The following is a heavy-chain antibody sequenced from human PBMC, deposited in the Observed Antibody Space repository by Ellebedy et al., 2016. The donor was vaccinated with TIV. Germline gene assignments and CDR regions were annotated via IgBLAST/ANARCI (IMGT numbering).Heavy chain of an antibody. V-gene: IGHV3-66*01. CDR2: IYSGGST. J-gene: IGHJ4*02. CDR1: GFTVSSNY. Sequence: GESLKISCAASGFTVSSNYMSWVRQAPGKGLEWVSVIYSGGSTYYADSVKGRFTISRDNSKNTLYLQMNSLRAEDTAVYYCASYYYDSSGGGYFDYWGQGTLVTVSS. CDR3: ASYYYDSSGGGYFDY. D-gene: IGHD3-22*01.